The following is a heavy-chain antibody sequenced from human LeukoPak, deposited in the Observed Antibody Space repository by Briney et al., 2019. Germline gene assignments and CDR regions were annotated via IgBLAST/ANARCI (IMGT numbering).Heavy chain of an antibody. CDR1: GFTFSNAW. J-gene: IGHJ4*02. V-gene: IGHV3-15*01. D-gene: IGHD3-10*01. CDR3: ARDRLVRGVITHFDY. CDR2: IKSKTDGGTT. Sequence: GGSLRLSCAASGFTFSNAWMSWVRQAPGKGLEWVGRIKSKTDGGTTDYAAPVKGRFTISRDDSKNTLYLQMNSLKTEDTAVYYCARDRLVRGVITHFDYWGQGTLVTVSS.